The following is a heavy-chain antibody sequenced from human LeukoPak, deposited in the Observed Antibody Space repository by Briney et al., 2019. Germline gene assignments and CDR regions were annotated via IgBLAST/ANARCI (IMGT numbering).Heavy chain of an antibody. J-gene: IGHJ5*02. D-gene: IGHD3-10*01. CDR2: IKSKTDGGTT. CDR3: ATTSYGSGSP. Sequence: GGSLRLSCAAPGFSFSSAWMSWVRRAPGKGLEWVGLIKSKTDGGTTDYAAPVKGRFTVSRDDSENMLYLQMNNLKTEDTAVYYCATTSYGSGSPWGQGTLVTVSS. V-gene: IGHV3-15*01. CDR1: GFSFSSAW.